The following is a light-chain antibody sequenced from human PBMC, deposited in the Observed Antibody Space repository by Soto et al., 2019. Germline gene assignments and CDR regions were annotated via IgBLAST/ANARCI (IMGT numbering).Light chain of an antibody. Sequence: AIQMTQSPSSLSASVGDRVTITCRASQGIGDDLAWYQQKPGKAPNLLIYSASNLQSGVPSRFSGSGSGTDFTLTISGLNPEDVATYYCLQDSQYPRTFGQGTNVEIK. CDR3: LQDSQYPRT. CDR1: QGIGDD. CDR2: SAS. V-gene: IGKV1-6*01. J-gene: IGKJ1*01.